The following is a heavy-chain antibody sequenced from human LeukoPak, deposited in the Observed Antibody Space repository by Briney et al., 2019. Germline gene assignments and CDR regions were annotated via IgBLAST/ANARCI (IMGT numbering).Heavy chain of an antibody. Sequence: GGSLRLSCAASGFNFRSDWMSWVRQAPGKGLEWVANINPDASEKYYVDSIKGRFTISRDNAKNSLYLQMNSLRAEDTAVYYCARDWYDNSDAFDIWGQGTMVTVSS. V-gene: IGHV3-7*01. CDR3: ARDWYDNSDAFDI. J-gene: IGHJ3*02. D-gene: IGHD3-9*01. CDR1: GFNFRSDW. CDR2: INPDASEK.